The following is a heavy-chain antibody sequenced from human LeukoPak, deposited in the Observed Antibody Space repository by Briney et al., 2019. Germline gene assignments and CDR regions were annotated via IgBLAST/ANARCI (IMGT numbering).Heavy chain of an antibody. CDR3: ARVGYSYYYYMDV. CDR1: GGSISSYY. CDR2: IYYSGST. J-gene: IGHJ6*03. D-gene: IGHD3-22*01. V-gene: IGHV4-59*01. Sequence: SETLSLTCTVSGGSISSYYWSWIRQPPGKGLEWIGHIYYSGSTNYNPSLKSRVTISVDTSKNQFSLKLSSVTAADTAVHYCARVGYSYYYYMDVWGKGTTVTVSS.